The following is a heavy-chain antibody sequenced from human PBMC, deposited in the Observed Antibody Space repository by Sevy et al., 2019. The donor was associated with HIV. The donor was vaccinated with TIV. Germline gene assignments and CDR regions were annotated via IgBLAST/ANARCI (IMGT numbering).Heavy chain of an antibody. J-gene: IGHJ4*02. D-gene: IGHD6-13*01. CDR1: GDSVSSNSAA. Sequence: SQTLSLTCAISGDSVSSNSAAWNWIRQSPSRGLEWLGRTYYRSKWYNDYAVSVKSRITINPDTSKNQFSLQLNSVTPEDTAVYYCARALGSSSWYGGYYFDYWGQGTPVTVSS. CDR3: ARALGSSSWYGGYYFDY. CDR2: TYYRSKWYN. V-gene: IGHV6-1*01.